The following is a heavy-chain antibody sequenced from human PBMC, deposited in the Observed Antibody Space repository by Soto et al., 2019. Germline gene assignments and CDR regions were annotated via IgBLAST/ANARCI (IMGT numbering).Heavy chain of an antibody. Sequence: QVQLQESGPGLVKPSQTLSLTCTVSGGSISSGGYYWSCIRQHPGKGLEWIGYIYYSGSTYYDPSLKSRVTISVDTSKNQFSLKLSSVTAADTAVYYCARATGSSPTFGYWGQGTLVTVSS. CDR1: GGSISSGGYY. D-gene: IGHD6-6*01. J-gene: IGHJ4*02. V-gene: IGHV4-31*03. CDR2: IYYSGST. CDR3: ARATGSSPTFGY.